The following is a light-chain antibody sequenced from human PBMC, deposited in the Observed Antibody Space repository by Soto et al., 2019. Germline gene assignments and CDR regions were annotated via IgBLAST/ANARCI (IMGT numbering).Light chain of an antibody. Sequence: DIVLTQSPGTLSLSPGERATLSCRASQSVSSSYLAWYPQKPGQAPRLLIYGASSRAAGIPDRFSGSGSGTDFTLTISRLEPEDFAVYYCQQYGSSPTCGQGTKGEIK. V-gene: IGKV3-20*01. CDR2: GAS. CDR1: QSVSSSY. J-gene: IGKJ1*01. CDR3: QQYGSSPT.